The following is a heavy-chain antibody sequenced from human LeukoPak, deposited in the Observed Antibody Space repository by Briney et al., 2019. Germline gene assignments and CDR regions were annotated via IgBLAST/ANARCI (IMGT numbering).Heavy chain of an antibody. D-gene: IGHD3-3*01. V-gene: IGHV4-59*12. Sequence: PSETLSLTCTVSGGALSTYYWTWIRQAPGKGLEWIGYVYYSGSTLYSPSLKDRVTISVDTSKNHFSLRLTSGTPADTAVYFCAREGGGALRSSFDYWGQGALVTVS. CDR1: GGALSTYY. CDR2: VYYSGST. J-gene: IGHJ4*02. CDR3: AREGGGALRSSFDY.